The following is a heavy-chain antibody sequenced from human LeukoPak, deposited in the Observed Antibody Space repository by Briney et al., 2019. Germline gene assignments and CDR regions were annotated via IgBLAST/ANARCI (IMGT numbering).Heavy chain of an antibody. CDR3: ARDSSSPGDYYYYMDV. J-gene: IGHJ6*03. CDR1: GFTFSSYS. CDR2: ISSSSSTI. V-gene: IGHV3-48*01. Sequence: GGSLRLSCAASGFTFSSYSMNWVRQAPGKGLEWVSYISSSSSTIYYADSVKGRFTISRDNAKNSLYLQMNSLRAEDTAVYYCARDSSSPGDYYYYMDVWGKGTMVTVSS. D-gene: IGHD6-6*01.